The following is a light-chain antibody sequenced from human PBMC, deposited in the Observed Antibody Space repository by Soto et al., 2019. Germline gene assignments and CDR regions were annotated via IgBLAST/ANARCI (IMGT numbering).Light chain of an antibody. CDR1: QSVSSN. V-gene: IGKV3-15*01. Sequence: EIVMTQSPATLSVSPGERATLSCRASQSVSSNLAWYQQKPGQAPRLLIYGASTRATGIPARFSGSGSGTEFTLTISSLQSEDFAVYYSQQYNNWPPWTFGPGTKVEIK. J-gene: IGKJ1*01. CDR2: GAS. CDR3: QQYNNWPPWT.